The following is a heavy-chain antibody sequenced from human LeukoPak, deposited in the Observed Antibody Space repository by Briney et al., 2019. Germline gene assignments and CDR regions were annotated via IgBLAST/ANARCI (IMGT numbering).Heavy chain of an antibody. CDR2: IYYSGST. Sequence: SETLSLTXTVSGGSIRSNKYYWGWIRQPPGKGLEWIGSIYYSGSTYYNPTLKSRVTIFVDTSKNQFSLKLSSVTAADTAVYYCATPYSGGYQGLDIWGQGTMVTVSS. D-gene: IGHD1-26*01. CDR1: GGSIRSNKYY. J-gene: IGHJ3*02. CDR3: ATPYSGGYQGLDI. V-gene: IGHV4-39*01.